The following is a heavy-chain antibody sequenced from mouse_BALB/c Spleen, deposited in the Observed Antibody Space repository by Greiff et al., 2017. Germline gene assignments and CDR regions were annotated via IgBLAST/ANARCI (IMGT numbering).Heavy chain of an antibody. Sequence: VKLQESGAELVRPGVSVKISCKGSGYTFTDYAMHWVKQSHAKSLEWIGVISTYYGDASYNQKFKGKATMTVDKSSSTAYMELARLISEDSAIYYCAREEIRPYAMDYWGQGTSVTVSS. CDR1: GYTFTDYA. D-gene: IGHD1-2*01. CDR2: ISTYYGDA. CDR3: AREEIRPYAMDY. J-gene: IGHJ4*01. V-gene: IGHV1S137*01.